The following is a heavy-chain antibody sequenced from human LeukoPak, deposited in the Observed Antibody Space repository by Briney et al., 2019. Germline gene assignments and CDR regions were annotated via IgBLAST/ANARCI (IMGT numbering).Heavy chain of an antibody. J-gene: IGHJ6*03. Sequence: PGGSLRLSCAASGFTFSSYGMHWVRQAPGKGLEWVAFIRYDGSNKYYADSVKGRFTISRDNSKNTLYLQMNSLRAEDTAVYYCAKDRADYGDYYYYYYMDVWGKGTTVTISS. CDR3: AKDRADYGDYYYYYYMDV. CDR2: IRYDGSNK. CDR1: GFTFSSYG. V-gene: IGHV3-30*02. D-gene: IGHD4-17*01.